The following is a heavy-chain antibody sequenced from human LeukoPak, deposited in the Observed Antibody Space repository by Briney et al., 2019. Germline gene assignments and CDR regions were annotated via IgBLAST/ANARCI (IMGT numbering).Heavy chain of an antibody. V-gene: IGHV3-11*01. CDR2: ISSSGSTI. Sequence: PGGSLRLSCAASGFTVSSNYMSWVRQAPGKGLEWVSYISSSGSTIYYADSVKGRFTISRDNAKNSLYLQMNSLRAEDTAVYYCASHGLRFLPFDYWGQGTLVTVSS. J-gene: IGHJ4*02. CDR1: GFTVSSNY. D-gene: IGHD3-3*01. CDR3: ASHGLRFLPFDY.